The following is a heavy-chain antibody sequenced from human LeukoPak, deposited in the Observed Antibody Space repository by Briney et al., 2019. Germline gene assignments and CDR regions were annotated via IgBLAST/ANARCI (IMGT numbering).Heavy chain of an antibody. CDR1: GYTFTGYY. CDR3: ARDGDIVVPRGDY. Sequence: GASVKVSCKASGYTFTGYYMHWVRQARGQGLEWMGRINPNSGGTNYAQNFQGRVTMTRDTSISTAYMELSRLRSDDTAVYYCARDGDIVVPRGDYWGQGTLVTVSS. J-gene: IGHJ4*02. D-gene: IGHD2-15*01. V-gene: IGHV1-2*06. CDR2: INPNSGGT.